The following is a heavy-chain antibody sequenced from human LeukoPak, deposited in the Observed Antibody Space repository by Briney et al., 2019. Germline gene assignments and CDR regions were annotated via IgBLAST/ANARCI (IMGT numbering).Heavy chain of an antibody. CDR1: GFTFSSYA. V-gene: IGHV3-23*01. CDR3: AKYTSGTSYRGLDQ. D-gene: IGHD3-10*01. CDR2: ISVSGDSK. J-gene: IGHJ4*02. Sequence: PGGSLKLSCAASGFTFSSYAMTWVRQAPGKGLEWVSTISVSGDSKYYVDSVKGRFTISRDDSKNTVYLQMNSLRAEDTAVYSCAKYTSGTSYRGLDQWGQGTLVTVSS.